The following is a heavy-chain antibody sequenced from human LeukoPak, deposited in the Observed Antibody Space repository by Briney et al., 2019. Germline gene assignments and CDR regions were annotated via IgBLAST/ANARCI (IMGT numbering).Heavy chain of an antibody. CDR3: TRVAYCTNGVCYRYFDY. CDR1: GYTFTGYF. J-gene: IGHJ4*02. CDR2: INPNSGGT. Sequence: ASVKVSCKASGYTFTGYFMHWVRQAPGQGLEWMGWINPNSGGTNYVQKFQGRVTMTRDTSVSTAYMELSSLTSDDTAVYYCTRVAYCTNGVCYRYFDYWGKGTLVTVSS. V-gene: IGHV1-2*02. D-gene: IGHD2-8*01.